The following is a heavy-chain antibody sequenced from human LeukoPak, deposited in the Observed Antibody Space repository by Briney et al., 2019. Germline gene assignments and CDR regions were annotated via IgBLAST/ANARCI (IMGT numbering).Heavy chain of an antibody. J-gene: IGHJ6*03. D-gene: IGHD3-16*01. CDR1: GFTFSSYA. CDR2: ISGSGGST. CDR3: AKIGFGGDYYMDV. V-gene: IGHV3-23*01. Sequence: PPGGSLRLSCAASGFTFSSYAMSWVRQAPGKGLEWVSAISGSGGSTYYADSVKGRFTISRDNSKNTLYLQMNSLRAEDTAVYYCAKIGFGGDYYMDVWGKGTTVTVSS.